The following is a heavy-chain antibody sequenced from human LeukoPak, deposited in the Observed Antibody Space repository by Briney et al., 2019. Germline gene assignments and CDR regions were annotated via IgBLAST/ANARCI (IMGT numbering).Heavy chain of an antibody. CDR3: AREEAYCGSTSCQNDY. V-gene: IGHV1-2*02. Sequence: GASVKVSCKASGYTFSDYFIFWVRQAPGQGLEWVGYANPKSGDTNYAQKFQGRVTMTRDTSISTAYMEVRRLISDDTAVYYCAREEAYCGSTSCQNDYWGQGTLVTVSS. CDR2: ANPKSGDT. CDR1: GYTFSDYF. J-gene: IGHJ4*02. D-gene: IGHD2-2*01.